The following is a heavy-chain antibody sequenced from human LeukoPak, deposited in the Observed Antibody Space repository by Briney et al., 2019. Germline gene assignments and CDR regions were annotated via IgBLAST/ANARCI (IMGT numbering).Heavy chain of an antibody. CDR1: GFTFSTYG. V-gene: IGHV3-33*01. CDR3: ARGWALTGFDY. D-gene: IGHD3-9*01. Sequence: PGGSLRLSCAASGFTFSTYGFHWVRQAPGKGLDWVAVIWYDGTIAYYGDSVKGRFTVSKDNSKNTLYLQMNSLRAEDTAVYYCARGWALTGFDYWGQGTLVTVSS. CDR2: IWYDGTIA. J-gene: IGHJ4*02.